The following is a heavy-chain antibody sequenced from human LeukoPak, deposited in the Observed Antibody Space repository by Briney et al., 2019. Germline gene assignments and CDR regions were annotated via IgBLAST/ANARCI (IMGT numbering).Heavy chain of an antibody. CDR2: INHSGST. D-gene: IGHD2-15*01. CDR3: AGLGYCRGGSCFDV. CDR1: GGSFSGYY. J-gene: IGHJ6*04. V-gene: IGHV4-34*01. Sequence: AETLSLTWAADGGSFSGYYWSWIRQPPGKGLDSIGEINHSGSTNYNPSLNSRVTISVDTSKNQFSLKLGYVTAEHTDLYYCAGLGYCRGGSCFDVWGKGTQVTVSS.